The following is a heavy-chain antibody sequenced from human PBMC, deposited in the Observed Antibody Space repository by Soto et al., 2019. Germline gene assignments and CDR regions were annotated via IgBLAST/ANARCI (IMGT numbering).Heavy chain of an antibody. D-gene: IGHD3-9*01. J-gene: IGHJ6*02. Sequence: PGGSLRLSCAASGFTFSSYGMHWVRQAPGKGLEWVAVISYDGSNKYYADSVKGRFTISRDNSKNTLYLQMNSLRAEDTAVYYCAKGETYYDILTGYYRPHGMDVWGQGTTVTV. V-gene: IGHV3-30*18. CDR2: ISYDGSNK. CDR1: GFTFSSYG. CDR3: AKGETYYDILTGYYRPHGMDV.